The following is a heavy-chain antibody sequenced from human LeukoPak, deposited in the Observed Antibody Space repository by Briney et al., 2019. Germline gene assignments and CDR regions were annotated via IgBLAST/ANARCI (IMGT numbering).Heavy chain of an antibody. CDR2: VYKSGST. J-gene: IGHJ4*02. CDR3: ARGVAVAGTMGDWAGFDY. D-gene: IGHD6-19*01. CDR1: GGSVSSGSYY. V-gene: IGHV4-61*01. Sequence: SETLSLTCTVSGGSVSSGSYYWSWIRQPPGKGLEWIGYVYKSGSTNYNPSLKRGVTISVDTSKNQFSLKLSSVTAADTAVYYCARGVAVAGTMGDWAGFDYWGQGTLVTVSS.